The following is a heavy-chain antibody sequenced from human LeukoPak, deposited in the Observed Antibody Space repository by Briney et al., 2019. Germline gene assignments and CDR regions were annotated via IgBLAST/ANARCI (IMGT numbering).Heavy chain of an antibody. CDR1: GGSISSYY. D-gene: IGHD5/OR15-5a*01. CDR2: IYSTGNT. V-gene: IGHV4-4*07. Sequence: PSETLSLTCTVSGGSISSYYWSWIRLPAGKGLEWIGRIYSTGNTNYNPSLKSRVTMSVDTSKNQFSLNLNSVTAADTAVYYCARLYVPGYFDYWGQGTLVTVSS. CDR3: ARLYVPGYFDY. J-gene: IGHJ4*02.